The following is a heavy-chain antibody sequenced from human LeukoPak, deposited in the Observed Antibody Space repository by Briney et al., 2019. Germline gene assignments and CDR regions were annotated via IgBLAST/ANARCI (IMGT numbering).Heavy chain of an antibody. CDR1: GYTFTGYY. Sequence: GESLKISCKASGYTFTGYYMHWVRQAPGQGLEWMGWINPNSGGTNYAQKFQGRVTMTRDTSISTAYMELSRLRSDDTAVYYCARDAHNYYGSGSYLGHLDYWGQGTLVTVSS. J-gene: IGHJ4*02. D-gene: IGHD3-10*01. V-gene: IGHV1-2*02. CDR3: ARDAHNYYGSGSYLGHLDY. CDR2: INPNSGGT.